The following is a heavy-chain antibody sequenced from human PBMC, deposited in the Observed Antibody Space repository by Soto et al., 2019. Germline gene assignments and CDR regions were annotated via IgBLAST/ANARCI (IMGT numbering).Heavy chain of an antibody. CDR3: TRRYNCNDNYFDP. CDR1: GASISVHSYY. Sequence: TPSLTCTVSGASISVHSYYWTWIRQPPGKGLEWIGSSYYSGTTYFNPSLKSRATISVDTSKNQFSLRLTSVTAADTAIYYCTRRYNCNDNYFDPWGPGALVTVSS. V-gene: IGHV4-39*01. D-gene: IGHD2-15*01. CDR2: SYYSGTT. J-gene: IGHJ5*02.